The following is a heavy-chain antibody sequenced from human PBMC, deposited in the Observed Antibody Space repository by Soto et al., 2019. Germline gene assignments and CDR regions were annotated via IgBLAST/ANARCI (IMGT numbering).Heavy chain of an antibody. CDR2: IGTAGDT. CDR1: GFTFSSYD. CDR3: ARGGYCSGGSCPGTYYGMDV. J-gene: IGHJ6*02. V-gene: IGHV3-13*01. D-gene: IGHD2-15*01. Sequence: SGGSLRLSCAASGFTFSSYDMHWVRQGTGKGLEWVSAIGTAGDTYYPGSVKGRFTISRENAKNSLYLQMNSLRAGDTAVYYCARGGYCSGGSCPGTYYGMDVWDQGTTVTVSS.